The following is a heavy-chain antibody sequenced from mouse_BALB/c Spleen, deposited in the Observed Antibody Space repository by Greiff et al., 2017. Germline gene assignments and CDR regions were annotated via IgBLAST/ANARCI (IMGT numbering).Heavy chain of an antibody. D-gene: IGHD2-1*01. CDR1: GFSLTSYG. V-gene: IGHV2-3*01. J-gene: IGHJ4*01. Sequence: VKLMESGPGLVAPSQSLSITCTVSGFSLTSYGVSWVRQPPGKGLEWLGVIWGDGSTNYHSALISRLSISKDNSKSQVFLKLNSLQTDDTATYYCAKTVYGNYGGNPYYAMDYWGQGTSVTVSS. CDR3: AKTVYGNYGGNPYYAMDY. CDR2: IWGDGST.